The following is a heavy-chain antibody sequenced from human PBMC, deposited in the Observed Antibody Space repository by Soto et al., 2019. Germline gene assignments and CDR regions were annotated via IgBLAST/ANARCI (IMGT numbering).Heavy chain of an antibody. D-gene: IGHD2-15*01. CDR2: IWYDGSKR. V-gene: IGHV3-33*01. CDR3: ARPAAYHTYYDMDV. J-gene: IGHJ6*02. Sequence: QVQLVESGGGVVQPGGSLRLSCTASGFIFSSYAMHWVRQAPGKGLKWVAIIWYDGSKRFYADSVKGRFTISRDNSKNTLYLQMNSLRAEDTAVYYCARPAAYHTYYDMDVWGQGTTVTVSS. CDR1: GFIFSSYA.